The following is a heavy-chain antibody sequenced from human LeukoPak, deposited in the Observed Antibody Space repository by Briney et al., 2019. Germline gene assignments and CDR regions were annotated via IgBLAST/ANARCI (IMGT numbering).Heavy chain of an antibody. J-gene: IGHJ4*02. CDR2: IKQDGSEK. CDR1: GFTFSSYW. V-gene: IGHV3-7*01. D-gene: IGHD2-8*01. Sequence: GGSLRLSCAASGFTFSSYWMSWVRQAPGKGLEWVANIKQDGSEKYYADSVKGRFTISRDNSKNTLYLQMNSLRAEDTAVYYCAKGRSRASGVQFDYWGQGTLVTVSS. CDR3: AKGRSRASGVQFDY.